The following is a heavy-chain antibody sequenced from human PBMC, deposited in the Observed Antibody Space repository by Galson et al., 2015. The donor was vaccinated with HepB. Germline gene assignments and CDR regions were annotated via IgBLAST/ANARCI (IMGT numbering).Heavy chain of an antibody. J-gene: IGHJ4*02. D-gene: IGHD3-22*01. CDR1: GFTFSSYD. Sequence: SLRLSCAASGFTFSSYDMHWVRQVSGKGLEWVSGIGTAGGTYYPGSVKGRFTISRENAKNSLYLQMSSLRAGDTAVYYCARGIGSYYDTSGYSLDYWGQGTLVTVSS. CDR3: ARGIGSYYDTSGYSLDY. CDR2: IGTAGGT. V-gene: IGHV3-13*04.